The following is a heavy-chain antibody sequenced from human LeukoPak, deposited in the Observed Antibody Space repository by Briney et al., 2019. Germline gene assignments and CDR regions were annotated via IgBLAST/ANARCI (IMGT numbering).Heavy chain of an antibody. CDR1: GFTFSSYFW. Sequence: PGGSLRLSCAASGFTFSSYFWMHWVRQAPGKGLVWVSRIKSDGSSSTYADSVKGRFTISRDNAKNTLYLQMNSLRTEDTAVYYCTRNPGMDVWGQGTTVTVSS. CDR3: TRNPGMDV. CDR2: IKSDGSSS. J-gene: IGHJ6*02. V-gene: IGHV3-74*01.